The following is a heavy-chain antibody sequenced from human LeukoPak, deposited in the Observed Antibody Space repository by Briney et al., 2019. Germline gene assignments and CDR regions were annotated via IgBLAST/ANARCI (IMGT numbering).Heavy chain of an antibody. D-gene: IGHD3-10*01. V-gene: IGHV3-7*01. Sequence: GGSLRLSCAASGFTFSSYWMSWVRQAPGTGLEWVANIKQDGSEKYYVDSVKGRFTISRDNAKNSLYLQMNSLRAEDTAVYYCARVPGRGYYYYYYMDVWGKGTTVTVSS. CDR2: IKQDGSEK. CDR3: ARVPGRGYYYYYYMDV. CDR1: GFTFSSYW. J-gene: IGHJ6*03.